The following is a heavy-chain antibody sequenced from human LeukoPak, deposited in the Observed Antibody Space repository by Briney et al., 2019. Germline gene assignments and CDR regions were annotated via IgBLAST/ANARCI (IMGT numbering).Heavy chain of an antibody. D-gene: IGHD4-11*01. CDR3: ARIMDYSDYPSRGGWFDP. Sequence: PGGSLRLSCAASGFTFSSYAMHWVRQAPGKGLEWVAVISYDGSNKYCADSVKGRFTISRDNSKNTLYLQMNSLRAEDTAVYYCARIMDYSDYPSRGGWFDPWGQGTLVTVSS. J-gene: IGHJ5*02. CDR1: GFTFSSYA. CDR2: ISYDGSNK. V-gene: IGHV3-30-3*01.